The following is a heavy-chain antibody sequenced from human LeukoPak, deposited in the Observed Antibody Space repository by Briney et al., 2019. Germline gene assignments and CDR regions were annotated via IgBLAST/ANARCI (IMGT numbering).Heavy chain of an antibody. Sequence: ASVKVSCKASGGTFSSYAISWVRQAPEQGLEWMGGIIPIFGTANYAQKFQGRVTITADESTSTAYMELSSLRSDDTAVYYCARRQDYYDSSGYYYFDYWGQGTLVTVSS. CDR2: IIPIFGTA. CDR3: ARRQDYYDSSGYYYFDY. CDR1: GGTFSSYA. J-gene: IGHJ4*02. D-gene: IGHD3-22*01. V-gene: IGHV1-69*01.